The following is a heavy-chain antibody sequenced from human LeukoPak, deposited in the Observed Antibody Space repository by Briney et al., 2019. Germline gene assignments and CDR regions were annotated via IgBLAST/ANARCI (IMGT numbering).Heavy chain of an antibody. CDR3: ARDRKGAPSYKLDY. CDR1: GFTFSSYS. J-gene: IGHJ4*02. Sequence: PGGSLRLSCAASGFTFSSYSMNWVRQAPGKGLEWVSGINWNGGSTGYADSVKGRFTISRDNAKNSLYLQMNSLRAEDTALYYCARDRKGAPSYKLDYWGQGTLVTVSS. CDR2: INWNGGST. D-gene: IGHD3-10*01. V-gene: IGHV3-20*04.